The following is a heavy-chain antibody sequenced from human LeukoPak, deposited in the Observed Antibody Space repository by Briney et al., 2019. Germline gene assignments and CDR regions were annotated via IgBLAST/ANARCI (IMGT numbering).Heavy chain of an antibody. CDR2: IYPGDSDT. Sequence: KAGESLKISCKGSGYSFTSYWIGWVRQMPGKGLEWMGIIYPGDSDTRYSPSFQGQVTISADKSISTAYLQWSSLKASDTAMYYCARRYYYDSSGYYGSDANWFDPWGQGTLVTVSS. CDR3: ARRYYYDSSGYYGSDANWFDP. CDR1: GYSFTSYW. D-gene: IGHD3-22*01. V-gene: IGHV5-51*01. J-gene: IGHJ5*02.